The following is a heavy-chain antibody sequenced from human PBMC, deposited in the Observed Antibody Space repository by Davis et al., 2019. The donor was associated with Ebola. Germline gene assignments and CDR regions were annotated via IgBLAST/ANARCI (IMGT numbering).Heavy chain of an antibody. D-gene: IGHD2-21*01. J-gene: IGHJ4*02. Sequence: MPGGSLRLSCTVSGGSSSSSTYYWGWIRQPPGRGLEWIGSISYSGSTHYNPSLKSRVTISVDTSKNQFSLKLSSVTAADTAVYYCARGGDWTLDYWGQGTLATVSS. CDR2: ISYSGST. CDR3: ARGGDWTLDY. V-gene: IGHV4-39*07. CDR1: GGSSSSSTYY.